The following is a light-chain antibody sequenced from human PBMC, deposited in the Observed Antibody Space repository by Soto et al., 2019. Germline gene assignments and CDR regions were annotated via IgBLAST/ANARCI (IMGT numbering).Light chain of an antibody. V-gene: IGKV4-1*01. CDR2: RAS. J-gene: IGKJ5*01. CDR3: QQYYTAIA. CDR1: QSVLHSSNNENS. Sequence: VMTQSPDSLAVSLGERATINCKSSQSVLHSSNNENSLAWYQQKAGQRPKLLIYRASTRESGVPDRISGSGSGTDFILTISSLQAEDVAVYYCQQYYTAIAFGQGTRLEIK.